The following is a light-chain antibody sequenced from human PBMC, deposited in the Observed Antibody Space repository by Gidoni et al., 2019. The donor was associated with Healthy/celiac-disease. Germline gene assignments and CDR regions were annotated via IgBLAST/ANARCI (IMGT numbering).Light chain of an antibody. J-gene: IGKJ2*01. CDR1: QSISSY. CDR3: QQSDSTSTA. CDR2: ASS. Sequence: DIKLTQSPSSLSASVGDRVTITCRARQSISSYLHWYQQKPGKAPKLLIYASSSLQSGVPSRLSGSGSGTDFTLTISSLQPEDFATYYCQQSDSTSTAFGQGTKLEIK. V-gene: IGKV1-39*01.